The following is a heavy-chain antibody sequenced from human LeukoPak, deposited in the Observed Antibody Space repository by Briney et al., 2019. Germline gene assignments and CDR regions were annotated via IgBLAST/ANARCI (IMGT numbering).Heavy chain of an antibody. CDR2: IRYDGSNK. V-gene: IGHV3-30*02. CDR1: GFTFSSYG. CDR3: ARAMTTVTYHDY. Sequence: GGSLRLSCAASGFTFSSYGMHWVRQAPGKGLEWVAFIRYDGSNKYYADSVKGRFTISRDNSKNTLNLQMNSLRAEDTAVYYCARAMTTVTYHDYWGQGTLVTVSS. D-gene: IGHD4-17*01. J-gene: IGHJ4*02.